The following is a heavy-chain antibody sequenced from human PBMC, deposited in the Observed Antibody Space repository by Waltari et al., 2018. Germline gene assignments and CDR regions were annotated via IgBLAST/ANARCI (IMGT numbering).Heavy chain of an antibody. CDR3: ARSEAPFAY. CDR2: KKQDGSEK. CDR1: GCTFRSYW. Sequence: EVQLVESGGGLVQPGGSLRLSCAASGCTFRSYWLRWVRQEPGKGLGVVANKKQDGSEKYYVDSGKGRFTISRDNAKNSLYLQMNSLRAEDTAVYYCARSEAPFAYWGQGTLVTVSS. J-gene: IGHJ4*02. V-gene: IGHV3-7*03.